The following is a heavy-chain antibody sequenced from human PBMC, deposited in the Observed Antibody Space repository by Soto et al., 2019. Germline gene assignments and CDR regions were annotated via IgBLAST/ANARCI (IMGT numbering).Heavy chain of an antibody. CDR3: ARQLAAVDS. J-gene: IGHJ4*02. CDR2: VNPTGGST. V-gene: IGHV1-46*03. CDR1: GYTFTRYY. D-gene: IGHD6-25*01. Sequence: QVQLVQSGAEVKKPGASVRVSCKASGYTFTRYYIHWVRQAPGQGLEWMAIVNPTGGSTNDAQKFQGRVTVTFDTSTSTVFMELNSLRYEDTAVYYCARQLAAVDSWGQGTLVTV.